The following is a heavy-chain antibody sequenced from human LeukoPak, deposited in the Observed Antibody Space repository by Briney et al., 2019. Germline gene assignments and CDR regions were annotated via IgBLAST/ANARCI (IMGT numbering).Heavy chain of an antibody. D-gene: IGHD3-3*01. CDR1: GFTLSSFA. V-gene: IGHV3-23*01. CDR3: AKHYDFWSGYLDY. J-gene: IGHJ4*02. CDR2: ISGSGGTT. Sequence: PGGSLRLSCASSGFTLSSFAMSWVRQAPGKGLEWVSAISGSGGTTYYADSVKGRFTISRDNSKNTLYLQMNSLRAEDTAVYYCAKHYDFWSGYLDYWGQGTLVTVSS.